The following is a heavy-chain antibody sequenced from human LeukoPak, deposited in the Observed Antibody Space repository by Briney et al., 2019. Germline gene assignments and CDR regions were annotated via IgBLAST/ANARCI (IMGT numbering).Heavy chain of an antibody. V-gene: IGHV3-66*01. J-gene: IGHJ3*02. D-gene: IGHD3-22*01. Sequence: GGSLRLSCAASGFTVSSNYMSWVRQAPGKGLEWVSVIYSGGSTYYADSVKGRFTISRDNSKNTLYLQMNSLRAEDTAVYYCARENYDSSGYQKRDAFDIWGQGTMVTISS. CDR3: ARENYDSSGYQKRDAFDI. CDR2: IYSGGST. CDR1: GFTVSSNY.